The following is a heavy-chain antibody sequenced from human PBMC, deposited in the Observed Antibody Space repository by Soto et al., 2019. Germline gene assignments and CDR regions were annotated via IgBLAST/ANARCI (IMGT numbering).Heavy chain of an antibody. D-gene: IGHD4-4*01. V-gene: IGHV5-51*01. CDR1: GYSLTTDW. CDR3: ARPNRPTITSGYFFYPMDV. J-gene: IGHJ6*02. CDR2: IYLGDSAH. Sequence: PGESLKISCKGSGYSLTTDWIACVRQMPGKGLEWMGIIYLGDSAHRYSPSFQGQVTISADKLITTAYLQWSSLKASDTAIYYCARPNRPTITSGYFFYPMDVWGQGTTVTVSS.